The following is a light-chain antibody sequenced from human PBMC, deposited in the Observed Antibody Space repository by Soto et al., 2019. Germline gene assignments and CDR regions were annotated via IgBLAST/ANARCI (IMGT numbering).Light chain of an antibody. Sequence: IVLTQSPATLSLSPGEKATLSCRASQSISSYLAWYQQKPGQAPRLLIYDASNRATGIPARFSGSGSGTDFTLTISSLEPEDFAVYYCQQYGSSRYTFGQGTKLEIK. V-gene: IGKV3-11*01. CDR3: QQYGSSRYT. CDR1: QSISSY. J-gene: IGKJ2*01. CDR2: DAS.